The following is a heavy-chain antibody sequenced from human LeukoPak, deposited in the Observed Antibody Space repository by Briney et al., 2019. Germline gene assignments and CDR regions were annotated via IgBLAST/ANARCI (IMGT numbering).Heavy chain of an antibody. CDR1: GFIFRNDW. J-gene: IGHJ4*02. V-gene: IGHV3-23*01. Sequence: GGSLRLSCVGSGFIFRNDWMHWVRQAPGKGLEWVSAISGSGGSTYYADSVKGRFTTSRDNSKNTLYLQMNSLRAEDTAVYYCAKGDGGATGAFDYWGQGTLVTVSS. CDR3: AKGDGGATGAFDY. CDR2: ISGSGGST. D-gene: IGHD1-26*01.